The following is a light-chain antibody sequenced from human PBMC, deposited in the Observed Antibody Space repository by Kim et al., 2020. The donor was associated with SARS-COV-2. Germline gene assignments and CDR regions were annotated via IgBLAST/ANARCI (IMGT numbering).Light chain of an antibody. Sequence: QSALTQPASVSRSPGQSITISCTGTSSDDGSNKYVSWYQQHPGKAPKIMIYDVNNRPAGVSNRFSGSKSGNTASLTISGLRAEDEADYYCTSYRSNSTVVCVGGTQLT. CDR3: TSYRSNSTVV. CDR2: DVN. V-gene: IGLV2-14*03. CDR1: SSDDGSNKY. J-gene: IGLJ3*02.